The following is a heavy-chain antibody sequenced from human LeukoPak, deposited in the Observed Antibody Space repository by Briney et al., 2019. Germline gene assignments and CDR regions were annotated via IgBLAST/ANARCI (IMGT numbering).Heavy chain of an antibody. J-gene: IGHJ4*02. Sequence: SETLSLTCAVSGGSISSGGYSWSWIRQPPGKGLEWIGEINHSGSTNYNPSLKSRVTISVDTSKNQFSLKLSSVTAADTAVYYCARVAPTIFGVVTLYYFDYWGQGTLVTVSS. D-gene: IGHD3-3*01. CDR3: ARVAPTIFGVVTLYYFDY. CDR1: GGSISSGGYS. CDR2: INHSGST. V-gene: IGHV4-34*01.